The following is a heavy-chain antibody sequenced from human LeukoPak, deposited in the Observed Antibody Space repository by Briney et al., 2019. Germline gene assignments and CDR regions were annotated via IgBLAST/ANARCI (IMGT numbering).Heavy chain of an antibody. J-gene: IGHJ4*02. CDR3: ARVRDALWGGYE. CDR2: IYYSGST. Sequence: SETLSLTCTVSGGSISSSSYYWGWIRQPPGKGLEWIGSIYYSGSTYYNPSLKSRVTISVDTSKNQFSLKLSSVTAADTAVYYCARVRDALWGGYEWGQGTLVTVSS. CDR1: GGSISSSSYY. V-gene: IGHV4-39*01. D-gene: IGHD3-3*01.